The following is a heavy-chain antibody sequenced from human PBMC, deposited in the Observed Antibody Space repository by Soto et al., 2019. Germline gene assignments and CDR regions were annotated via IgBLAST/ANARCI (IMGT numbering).Heavy chain of an antibody. J-gene: IGHJ4*02. D-gene: IGHD3-3*01. CDR2: IDGDDDK. CDR1: GFSLRSTGMC. Sequence: VPTLVNPTQSLTLTCTFAGFSLRSTGMCVSWIRQPPGKALEWLALIDGDDDKYYSTSLETRLTISKDTSKNQVVLTMTNMDPVDTATYYCARTTVARSGYFFDSWGQGILVTV. CDR3: ARTTVARSGYFFDS. V-gene: IGHV2-70*01.